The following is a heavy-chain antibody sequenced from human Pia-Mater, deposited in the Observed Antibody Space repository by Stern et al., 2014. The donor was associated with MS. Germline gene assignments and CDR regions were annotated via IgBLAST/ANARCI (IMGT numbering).Heavy chain of an antibody. J-gene: IGHJ5*02. CDR2: INSEGSST. CDR3: ARDPSYCGGDCYANWFDP. CDR1: GFTFSSYW. Sequence: EVQLVESGGGLVQPGGSLRLSWGASGFTFSSYWMHWVRQAPGKGLVWVSRINSEGSSTSYADYVKGRFTISRDNAKNTLYLQMNSLRAEDTAVYYCARDPSYCGGDCYANWFDPWGQGTLVTVSS. D-gene: IGHD2-21*02. V-gene: IGHV3-74*01.